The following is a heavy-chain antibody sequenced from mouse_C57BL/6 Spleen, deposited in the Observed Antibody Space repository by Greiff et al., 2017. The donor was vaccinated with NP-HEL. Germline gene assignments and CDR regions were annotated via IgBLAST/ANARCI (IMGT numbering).Heavy chain of an antibody. V-gene: IGHV1-26*01. CDR1: GYTFTDYY. J-gene: IGHJ3*01. CDR2: INPNNGGT. Sequence: EVQLQQSGPELVKPGASVKISCKASGYTFTDYYMNWVKQSHGKSLEWIGDINPNNGGTSYNQKFKGKATLTVDKSSSTAYMELRSLTSEDSAVYYCARYYDYDRIAYWGQGTLVTVSA. CDR3: ARYYDYDRIAY. D-gene: IGHD2-4*01.